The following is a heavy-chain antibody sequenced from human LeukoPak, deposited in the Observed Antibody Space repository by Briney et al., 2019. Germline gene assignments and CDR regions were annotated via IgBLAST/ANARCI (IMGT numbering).Heavy chain of an antibody. V-gene: IGHV5-51*01. CDR2: IYPGNSDI. D-gene: IGHD6-19*01. CDR1: GYNFTTYW. Sequence: GESLKISCKASGYNFTTYWIGWVRQMPGKGLEWMGIIYPGNSDIRYSPSFQGQVTISADKSISTAYLQWSSLKASDTAICYCARHGSAPAGPSSNFDYWGQGTLVTVSS. J-gene: IGHJ4*02. CDR3: ARHGSAPAGPSSNFDY.